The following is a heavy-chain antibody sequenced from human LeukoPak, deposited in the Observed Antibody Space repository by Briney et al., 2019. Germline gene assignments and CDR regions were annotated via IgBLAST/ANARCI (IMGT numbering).Heavy chain of an antibody. CDR1: GFTFSGNS. Sequence: GGSLRLSCVGSGFTFSGNSMNWVRQAPGRGLEWVSHISASSTIIHYADSVEGRVTISRDNAKNSVFLQMNRLRVEDTAVYYCTTSRHSSSWYYNDYWGQGILVTVS. CDR2: ISASSTII. V-gene: IGHV3-48*01. J-gene: IGHJ4*02. D-gene: IGHD6-13*01. CDR3: TTSRHSSSWYYNDY.